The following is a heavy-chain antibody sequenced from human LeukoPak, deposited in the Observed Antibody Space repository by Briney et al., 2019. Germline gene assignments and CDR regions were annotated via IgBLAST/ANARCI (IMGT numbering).Heavy chain of an antibody. CDR1: GGSISSNTYY. V-gene: IGHV4-39*07. Sequence: SETLSLTCTVSGGSISSNTYYWGWIRQPPGKGLEWIGSIYYSGSPYYNPSLKSRVTISVDTSKNQFSLNLSSVTAADTAMYYCARVPAYSGTYFDGFDIWGQGTMVTVSS. D-gene: IGHD1-26*01. CDR3: ARVPAYSGTYFDGFDI. J-gene: IGHJ3*02. CDR2: IYYSGSP.